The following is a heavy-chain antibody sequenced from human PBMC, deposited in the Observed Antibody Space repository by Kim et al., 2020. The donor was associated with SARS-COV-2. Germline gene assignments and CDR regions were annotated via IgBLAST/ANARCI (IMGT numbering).Heavy chain of an antibody. CDR2: IYYSGST. V-gene: IGHV4-59*13. CDR3: ARATKLSGYSSGWYSERGFDF. J-gene: IGHJ4*02. D-gene: IGHD6-19*01. Sequence: SETLSLTCTVSGGSISSYYWSWIRQPPGKGLEWIGYIYYSGSTNYNPSLKSRVTISVDKSKNQFSLKLISVIAADTAVYYCARATKLSGYSSGWYSERGFDFWGQGTLVTVSS. CDR1: GGSISSYY.